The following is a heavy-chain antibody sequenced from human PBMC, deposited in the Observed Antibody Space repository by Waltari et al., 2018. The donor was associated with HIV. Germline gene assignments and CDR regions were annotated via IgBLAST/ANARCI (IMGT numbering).Heavy chain of an antibody. D-gene: IGHD6-13*01. CDR1: GFTFITYA. J-gene: IGHJ4*02. CDR3: SRDSYGAALDY. Sequence: QVRLVESGGGVVQPGRSLRLSCAASGFTFITYAMHWVRQAPGKGLEWVAVISYDGGHKYYADSVQGRFTISRDNSENTVYLHANSLRADDTALYYCSRDSYGAALDYWGQGTLVTVSS. CDR2: ISYDGGHK. V-gene: IGHV3-30*01.